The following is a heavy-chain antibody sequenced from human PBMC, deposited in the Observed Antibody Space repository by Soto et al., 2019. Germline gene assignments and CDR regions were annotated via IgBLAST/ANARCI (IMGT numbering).Heavy chain of an antibody. V-gene: IGHV3-48*02. D-gene: IGHD1-26*01. CDR3: ARDLAWAFDS. CDR1: GFTFSTFS. CDR2: IGGSGGSI. J-gene: IGHJ4*02. Sequence: EVQLVESGGGLVQTGGSLRLSCAASGFTFSTFSMNWVRQAPGKGLEWLSYIGGSGGSISYADSVKGRFTISRDNGKNTLYLQMSSLRDEDTAVYFCARDLAWAFDSWGQGDLVTVSS.